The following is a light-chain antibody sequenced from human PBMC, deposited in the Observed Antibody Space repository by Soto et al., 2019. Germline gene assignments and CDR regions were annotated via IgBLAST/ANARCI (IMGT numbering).Light chain of an antibody. CDR2: EAS. Sequence: EIVLKQSPATLSLSPGERATLSCRASQSVSRYLAWYQQKPGQAPRLLIYEASNRASDIPARFSGGGTGTDFTLTISSLEPKDFAVYYCQQRNNWPPGYTCSQGTKLEIK. V-gene: IGKV3-11*01. J-gene: IGKJ2*01. CDR3: QQRNNWPPGYT. CDR1: QSVSRY.